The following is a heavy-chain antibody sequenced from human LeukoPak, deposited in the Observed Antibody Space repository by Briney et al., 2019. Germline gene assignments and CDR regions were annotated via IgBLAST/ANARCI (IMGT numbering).Heavy chain of an antibody. Sequence: SVKVSCKASGGTFSSYAISWVRPAPGQGLEWMGGIIPIFGIANYAQKFQGRVTITADESTSTAYMELSSLRSEDTAVYYCARGPLDYDILTGPYGMDVWGKGTTVTVSS. CDR1: GGTFSSYA. V-gene: IGHV1-69*13. CDR2: IIPIFGIA. CDR3: ARGPLDYDILTGPYGMDV. D-gene: IGHD3-9*01. J-gene: IGHJ6*04.